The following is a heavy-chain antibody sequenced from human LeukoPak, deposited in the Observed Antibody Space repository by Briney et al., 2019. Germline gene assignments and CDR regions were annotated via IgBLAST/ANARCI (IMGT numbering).Heavy chain of an antibody. V-gene: IGHV7-4-1*02. CDR3: ARVKRAVTSTGEAFDI. CDR2: INTNTGNP. D-gene: IGHD6-19*01. CDR1: GGTFSSYA. J-gene: IGHJ3*02. Sequence: ASVKGSCKASGGTFSSYAISWVRQAPGQGLEWMGWINTNTGNPTYAQGFTGRFVFSLDTSVSTAYLQISSLKAADTALYYCARVKRAVTSTGEAFDIWGLGTMVTVSS.